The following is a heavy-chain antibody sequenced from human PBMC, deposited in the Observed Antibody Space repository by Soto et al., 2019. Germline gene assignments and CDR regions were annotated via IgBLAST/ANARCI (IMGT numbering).Heavy chain of an antibody. J-gene: IGHJ4*02. CDR3: AAHDSGGYYAEY. CDR2: IHYSGST. Sequence: QLQLQESGPGLVKPSETLSLTCTVSGDSVTISDYYWGWIRQPPGKGLEWIGSIHYSGSTYYNPFLMSRVSRSGDTSKKQFALKLTSVTAADAAVYYCAAHDSGGYYAEYWGQGTLVTVSA. CDR1: GDSVTISDYY. V-gene: IGHV4-39*01. D-gene: IGHD3-22*01.